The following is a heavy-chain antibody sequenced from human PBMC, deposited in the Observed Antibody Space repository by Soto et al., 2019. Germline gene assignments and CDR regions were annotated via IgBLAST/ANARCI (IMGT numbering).Heavy chain of an antibody. Sequence: GGSLRLSCAASGFTFSDYYMNWIRQAPGKGLEWVSYISSSGSTIYYADSVKGRFTISRDNAKNSLYLQMNSLRAEDTAVYYCARSGRGFLEWLPLDYWGQGTLVTVSS. CDR2: ISSSGSTI. CDR1: GFTFSDYY. J-gene: IGHJ4*02. V-gene: IGHV3-11*01. CDR3: ARSGRGFLEWLPLDY. D-gene: IGHD3-3*01.